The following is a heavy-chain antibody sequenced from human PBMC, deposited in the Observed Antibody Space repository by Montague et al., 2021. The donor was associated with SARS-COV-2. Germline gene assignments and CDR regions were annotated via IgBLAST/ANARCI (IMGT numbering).Heavy chain of an antibody. CDR2: IYYSGST. CDR3: ALGREVAAANFDY. CDR1: GGSISSSSYY. J-gene: IGHJ4*02. V-gene: IGHV4-39*01. Sequence: SETLSLTCTVSGGSISSSSYYWGWIRQPPGKGLEWIGSIYYSGSTYYNPSLKSRVTISVDTSKNQFSLKLSSVTAADTVVYYCALGREVAAANFDYWGQGTLVTVSS. D-gene: IGHD6-13*01.